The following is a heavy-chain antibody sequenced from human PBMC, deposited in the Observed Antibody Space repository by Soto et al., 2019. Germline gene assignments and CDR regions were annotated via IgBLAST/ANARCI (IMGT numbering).Heavy chain of an antibody. Sequence: ASVKVSCKASGYTFTSYGISWVRQAPGQGLEWMGWISAYNGNTNYAQKLQGRVTMTTDTSTSTAYMDLRSLRSDDTAVYYCARENDYGGNDYYYYGMDVWGQRTRVTAPS. J-gene: IGHJ6*02. D-gene: IGHD4-17*01. CDR1: GYTFTSYG. CDR2: ISAYNGNT. V-gene: IGHV1-18*04. CDR3: ARENDYGGNDYYYYGMDV.